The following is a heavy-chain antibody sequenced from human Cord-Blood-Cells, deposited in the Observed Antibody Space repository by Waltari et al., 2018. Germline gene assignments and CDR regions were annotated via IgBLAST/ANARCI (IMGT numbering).Heavy chain of an antibody. CDR1: GGPICSTRYH. CDR3: ARNYCSSTSCDAFDI. CDR2: IYYSGST. Sequence: QLQLQESGPGLVKPSETLSLTCPVSGGPICSTRYHRGWIRPPPGKGLEGIGSIYYSGSTYYNPSLKRRVTISVHTSKNQFSLKLSSVTAADTAVYYFARNYCSSTSCDAFDIWGQGTMVTVSS. D-gene: IGHD2-2*01. V-gene: IGHV4-39*01. J-gene: IGHJ3*02.